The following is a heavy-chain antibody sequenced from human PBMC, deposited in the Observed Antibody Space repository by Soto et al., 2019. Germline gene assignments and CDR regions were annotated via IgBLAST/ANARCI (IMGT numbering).Heavy chain of an antibody. CDR2: ISGSGDHT. D-gene: IGHD3-22*01. CDR3: AKRGGSSGNSGPFDI. Sequence: GGSLRLSCAASGFTFSSHSMNWVRQAPGKGLEWVSGISGSGDHTYYADSMKGRFTISRDNSKNTLYLQMNSLRAEDTAVYYCAKRGGSSGNSGPFDIWGQGTMVTVSS. CDR1: GFTFSSHS. V-gene: IGHV3-23*01. J-gene: IGHJ3*02.